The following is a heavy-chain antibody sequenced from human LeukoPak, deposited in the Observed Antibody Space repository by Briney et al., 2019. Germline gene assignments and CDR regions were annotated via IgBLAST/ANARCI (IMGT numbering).Heavy chain of an antibody. CDR3: AKSGGRWLRLGRFYFDY. J-gene: IGHJ4*02. Sequence: GGSLRLSCAASGFTFSSYGMHWVRQAPGKGLEWVAVISYDGSNKYYADSVKGRFTISRDNSKNTLYLQMNSLRAEDTAVYYCAKSGGRWLRLGRFYFDYWGQGTLVTVSS. D-gene: IGHD5-24*01. V-gene: IGHV3-30*18. CDR2: ISYDGSNK. CDR1: GFTFSSYG.